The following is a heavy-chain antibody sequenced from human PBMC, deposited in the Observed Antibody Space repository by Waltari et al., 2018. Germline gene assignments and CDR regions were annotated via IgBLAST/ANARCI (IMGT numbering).Heavy chain of an antibody. CDR2: IYWNDDK. D-gene: IGHD6-6*01. Sequence: QITLKESGPTLVKPTQTLTLTCTFSGFSLSTSGVGVGWIRQPPGKALEWLALIYWNDDKRYSPYLKSKLTNTKDTSKNQVVLKMTNMDPVDTATYYCAHRDSSSSRMLYYYYGMDVWGQGTTVTVSS. CDR1: GFSLSTSGVG. V-gene: IGHV2-5*01. J-gene: IGHJ6*02. CDR3: AHRDSSSSRMLYYYYGMDV.